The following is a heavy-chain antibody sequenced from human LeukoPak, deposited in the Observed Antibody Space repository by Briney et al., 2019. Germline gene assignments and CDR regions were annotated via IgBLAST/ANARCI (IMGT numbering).Heavy chain of an antibody. J-gene: IGHJ3*01. D-gene: IGHD5-24*01. CDR2: INPNSGGT. V-gene: IGHV1-2*04. Sequence: ASVKVSCKASGYTFSDYYLHWVRQAPGQGLEWMGWINPNSGGTKYAQKFQDWVIMTRGTSISTADMELSRLTSNDTAVYYCARGDLRGYAFDLWGQGTMITVSS. CDR3: ARGDLRGYAFDL. CDR1: GYTFSDYY.